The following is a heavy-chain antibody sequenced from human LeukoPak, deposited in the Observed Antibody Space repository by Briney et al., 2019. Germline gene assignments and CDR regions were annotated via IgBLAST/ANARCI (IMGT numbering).Heavy chain of an antibody. D-gene: IGHD1-26*01. Sequence: GASVKVSCKASGYTFTGYYMHWVRQAPGQGLEWMGRINPNSGGTNYAQKFQGRVTMTRDTSISTAYMELSRLRSDDTAVYYCARDRHSSMSGSYYPSFDYWGQGTLVTVSS. CDR1: GYTFTGYY. CDR3: ARDRHSSMSGSYYPSFDY. J-gene: IGHJ4*02. V-gene: IGHV1-2*06. CDR2: INPNSGGT.